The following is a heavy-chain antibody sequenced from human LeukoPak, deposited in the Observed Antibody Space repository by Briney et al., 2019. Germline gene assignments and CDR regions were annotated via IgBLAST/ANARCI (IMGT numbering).Heavy chain of an antibody. CDR1: GGSISSYY. V-gene: IGHV4-59*01. J-gene: IGHJ4*02. CDR2: IYYSGST. CDR3: ASRTVTMRIFGF. D-gene: IGHD4-11*01. Sequence: SETLSLTCTVSGGSISSYYWSWIRQPPGKGLEWIGYIYYSGSTNYNPSLKSRVTISVDTSKNQFSLKLSSVTAADTAVYYCASRTVTMRIFGFWGQGTLVTVSS.